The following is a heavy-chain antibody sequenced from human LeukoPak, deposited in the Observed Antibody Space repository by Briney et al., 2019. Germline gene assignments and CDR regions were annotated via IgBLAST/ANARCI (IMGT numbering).Heavy chain of an antibody. V-gene: IGHV1-2*02. D-gene: IGHD2-2*01. J-gene: IGHJ5*02. CDR2: INPNSGGT. CDR1: GYTFTGYY. Sequence: PGASVKVSCKASGYTFTGYYMHWVRQAPGQGLEWMGWINPNSGGTNYAQKFQGRVTMTRDTSISTAYMELSRLRSDDTAVYYCARVVPAARRTYNWFDPWGQGTLVTVSS. CDR3: ARVVPAARRTYNWFDP.